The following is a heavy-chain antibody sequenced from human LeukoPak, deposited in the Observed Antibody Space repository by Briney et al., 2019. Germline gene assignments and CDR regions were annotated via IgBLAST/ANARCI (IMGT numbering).Heavy chain of an antibody. V-gene: IGHV3-11*03. J-gene: IGHJ4*02. Sequence: GGSLRLPCAAPGFTFSDYYMSWIRQAPGKGLEWVSYISSSSSYTNYADSVKGRFTISRDDAKNSLYLQMNSLRAEDAAVYYCARQENYGSGSYYNEGFDYWGQGALVTVSS. CDR1: GFTFSDYY. CDR3: ARQENYGSGSYYNEGFDY. CDR2: ISSSSSYT. D-gene: IGHD3-10*01.